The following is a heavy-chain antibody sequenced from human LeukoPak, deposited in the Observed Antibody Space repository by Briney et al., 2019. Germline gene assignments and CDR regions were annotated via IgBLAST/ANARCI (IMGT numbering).Heavy chain of an antibody. Sequence: ASVKVSCKASGYTFTGYYMHWVRQAPGQGLEWMGWINPNSGGTNYAQKFQGRVTMTRDTSISTAYMELSRLRSEDTAVYYCATVYYDILTGPGAFDIWGQGTMVTVSS. CDR2: INPNSGGT. V-gene: IGHV1-2*02. CDR3: ATVYYDILTGPGAFDI. D-gene: IGHD3-9*01. J-gene: IGHJ3*02. CDR1: GYTFTGYY.